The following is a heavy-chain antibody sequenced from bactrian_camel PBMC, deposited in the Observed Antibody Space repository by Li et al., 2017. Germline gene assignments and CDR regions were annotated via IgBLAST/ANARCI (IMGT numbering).Heavy chain of an antibody. CDR3: TRASTNTLGYIY. J-gene: IGHJ4*01. Sequence: HVQLVESGGGSVPAGGSLRLSCAASGYTYSDGCVGWVRQPPGKKLEWVSSITASGTTSYSNSVRGRFTISRDNGKNTVYLQMNSLKTEDTAMYYCTRASTNTLGYIYWGQGTQVTVS. V-gene: IGHV3S1*01. CDR2: ITASGTT. CDR1: GYTYSDGC. D-gene: IGHD2*01.